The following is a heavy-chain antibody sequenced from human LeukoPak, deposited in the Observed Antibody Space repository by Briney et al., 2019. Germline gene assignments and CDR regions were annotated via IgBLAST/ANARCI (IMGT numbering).Heavy chain of an antibody. CDR2: IYPGDSDT. J-gene: IGHJ4*02. V-gene: IGHV5-51*01. CDR1: GYSFTXXW. CDR3: ARHVYSYPDY. D-gene: IGHD5-18*01. Sequence: SLQISXXXXGYSFTXXWIGWVRQMPGKGLEWMGIIYPGDSDTRYSPSFQGQVTISADKSISTAYLQWSSLKASDTAMYYCARHVYSYPDYWGQGTLVTVSS.